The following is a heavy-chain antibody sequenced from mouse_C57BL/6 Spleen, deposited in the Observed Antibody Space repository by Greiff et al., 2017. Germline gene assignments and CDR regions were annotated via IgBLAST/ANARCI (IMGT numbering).Heavy chain of an antibody. Sequence: EVKLVESGGGLVKPGGSLKLSCAASGFTFSDYGMHWVRQAPEKGLEWVAYISSGSSTIYYADKVKGRFTISRDNATNTLFLQMTSLRSEDSAMYYCATCTVVANDYCDYWGQGTTLTVSS. CDR2: ISSGSSTI. CDR1: GFTFSDYG. CDR3: ATCTVVANDYCDY. D-gene: IGHD1-1*01. J-gene: IGHJ2*01. V-gene: IGHV5-17*01.